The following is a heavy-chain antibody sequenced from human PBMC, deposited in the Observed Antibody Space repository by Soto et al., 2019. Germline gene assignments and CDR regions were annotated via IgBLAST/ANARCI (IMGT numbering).Heavy chain of an antibody. CDR3: ARAQVGMDYFDY. J-gene: IGHJ4*02. Sequence: QVQLQESGPGLVKPSETLSLTCTVSGGSISSYYWSWIRQPPGKGLEWIGYIYYSGSTNYNPSLKSRVTISVETSKNQFSLKLSSVTAADTAVYYCARAQVGMDYFDYWGQGTLYTVSS. CDR2: IYYSGST. CDR1: GGSISSYY. D-gene: IGHD1-26*01. V-gene: IGHV4-59*01.